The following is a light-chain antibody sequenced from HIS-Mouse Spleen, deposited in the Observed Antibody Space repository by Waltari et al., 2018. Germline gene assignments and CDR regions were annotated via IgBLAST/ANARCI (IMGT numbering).Light chain of an antibody. CDR3: QVWDSSSDHVV. V-gene: IGLV3-21*03. CDR2: ADS. CDR1: NIGSKS. J-gene: IGLJ2*01. Sequence: SYVLTQPPSVSVAPGKTARITCGGNNIGSKSVHWYQQKPGQAPALVVYADSDRPSGIPERFSGSNSGNTATLTISRVEAGDEADYYCQVWDSSSDHVVFGGGTKLTVL.